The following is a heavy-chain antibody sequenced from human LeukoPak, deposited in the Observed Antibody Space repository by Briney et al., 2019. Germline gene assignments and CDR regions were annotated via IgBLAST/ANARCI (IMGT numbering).Heavy chain of an antibody. D-gene: IGHD6-6*01. J-gene: IGHJ6*03. V-gene: IGHV5-51*01. CDR2: IYPGDSDT. CDR3: ARHLSSSSVYYYYYMDV. CDR1: GYSFTSYW. Sequence: GESLKISCKGSGYSFTSYWIGWVRQMPGKGLEWMGIIYPGDSDTRYSPSFQGQVTIPADKSISTAYLQWSSLKASDTAMYYCARHLSSSSVYYYYYMDVWGKGTTVTVSS.